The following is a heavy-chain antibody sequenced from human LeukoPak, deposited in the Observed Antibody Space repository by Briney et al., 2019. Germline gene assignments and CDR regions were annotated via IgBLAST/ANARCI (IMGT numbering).Heavy chain of an antibody. V-gene: IGHV1-69*13. J-gene: IGHJ3*02. CDR1: GGSFSSYV. CDR2: IIPIFGTA. CDR3: ATHYYDSSGYYYDHAFDI. Sequence: SVKVSCKASGGSFSSYVIYWVRQAPGQGLEWMGGIIPIFGTANYAQKFQGRVTVTADESTSTAYMELSSLKSEDTAVYYCATHYYDSSGYYYDHAFDIWGQGTMVTVSS. D-gene: IGHD3-22*01.